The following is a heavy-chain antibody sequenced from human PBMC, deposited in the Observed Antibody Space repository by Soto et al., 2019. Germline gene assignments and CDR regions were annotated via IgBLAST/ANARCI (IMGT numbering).Heavy chain of an antibody. J-gene: IGHJ6*02. CDR3: ARDRAGYCSGGSCRYYYYGMDV. D-gene: IGHD2-15*01. CDR1: RDSVSSNSAA. V-gene: IGHV6-1*01. Sequence: SQTFSLTCAISRDSVSSNSAAWNWIRQSPSRGLEWLGRTYYRSKWYNDYAVSVKSRITINPDTSKNQFSLQLNSVTPEDTAVYYCARDRAGYCSGGSCRYYYYGMDVWGQGTTVTVSS. CDR2: TYYRSKWYN.